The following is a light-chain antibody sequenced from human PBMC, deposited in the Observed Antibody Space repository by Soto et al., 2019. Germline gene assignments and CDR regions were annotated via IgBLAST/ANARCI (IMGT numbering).Light chain of an antibody. J-gene: IGKJ1*01. CDR3: QQYDGSVWT. CDR1: QSVSSN. Sequence: EIVMTQSPATLSVSPGARATLSCRASQSVSSNLAWYQQRPGQAPRLLIYGASLRATGIPDRFSGSGSGTAGTITISRLEPEDLAVYYCQQYDGSVWTFGQGTKVDIK. CDR2: GAS. V-gene: IGKV3-20*01.